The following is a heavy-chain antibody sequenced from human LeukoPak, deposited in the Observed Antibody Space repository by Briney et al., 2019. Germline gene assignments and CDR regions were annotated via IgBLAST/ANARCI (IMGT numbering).Heavy chain of an antibody. V-gene: IGHV4-59*01. Sequence: SETLSLTCTVSGGSISSYYWSWIRQPPGKGLEWIGYIYYSGSTNYNPSLKSRVTISVDTSKNQFSLKLSSVTAADTAMYYCARDRGYSSGHYRTPNWFDPWGQGTLVTVSS. CDR3: ARDRGYSSGHYRTPNWFDP. J-gene: IGHJ5*02. CDR2: IYYSGST. D-gene: IGHD3-22*01. CDR1: GGSISSYY.